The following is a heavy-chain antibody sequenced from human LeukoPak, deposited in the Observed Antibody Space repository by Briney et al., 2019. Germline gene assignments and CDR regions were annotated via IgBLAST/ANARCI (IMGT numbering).Heavy chain of an antibody. CDR2: IIPIFGTA. V-gene: IGHV1-69*01. D-gene: IGHD5-18*01. Sequence: ASVKVSCKASGGTFSSYAISWVRQAPGRGLEWMGGIIPIFGTANYAQKFQGRVTITADESTSTAYMELSSLRSEDTAVYYCARGYSYGPYYYYYYMDVWGKGTTVTVSS. J-gene: IGHJ6*03. CDR3: ARGYSYGPYYYYYYMDV. CDR1: GGTFSSYA.